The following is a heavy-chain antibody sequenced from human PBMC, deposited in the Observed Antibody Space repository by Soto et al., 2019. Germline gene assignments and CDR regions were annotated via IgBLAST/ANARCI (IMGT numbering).Heavy chain of an antibody. J-gene: IGHJ4*02. Sequence: QVQLVESGGGVVQPGRSLRLSCAASGFTFSSYGMHWVRQAPGKGLEWVAVIWYDGSNKYYADSVKGRFTISRDNSKNTLYLQMNSLRAEYTAVYYCATSKWGSGSYYDYWGQGTLVTVSS. V-gene: IGHV3-33*01. D-gene: IGHD3-16*01. CDR3: ATSKWGSGSYYDY. CDR1: GFTFSSYG. CDR2: IWYDGSNK.